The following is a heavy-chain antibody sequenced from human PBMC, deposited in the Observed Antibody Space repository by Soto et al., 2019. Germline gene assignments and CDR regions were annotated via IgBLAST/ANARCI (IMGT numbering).Heavy chain of an antibody. CDR2: IYYSGST. V-gene: IGHV4-31*03. CDR3: ARDPAITMVRGAPTYGMDV. Sequence: LSLTCTVSGGSISSGGYYWSWIRQHPGKGLEWIGYIYYSGSTYYNPSLKSRVTISVDTSKNQFSLKLSSVTAADTAVYYCARDPAITMVRGAPTYGMDVWGQGTTVTVSS. J-gene: IGHJ6*02. D-gene: IGHD3-10*01. CDR1: GGSISSGGYY.